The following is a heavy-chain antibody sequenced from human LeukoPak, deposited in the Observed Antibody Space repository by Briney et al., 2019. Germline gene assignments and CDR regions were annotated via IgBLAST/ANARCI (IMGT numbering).Heavy chain of an antibody. CDR1: GFTFSSYS. J-gene: IGHJ5*02. V-gene: IGHV3-48*01. D-gene: IGHD6-13*01. CDR2: ISSSSSTI. Sequence: PGRSLRLSCAASGFTFSSYSMNWVRQAPGKGLEWVSYISSSSSTIYYADSVKGRFTISRDNAKNSLYLQMNSLRAEDTAVYYCASPPSIAAAGTRSWFDPWGQGTLVTVSS. CDR3: ASPPSIAAAGTRSWFDP.